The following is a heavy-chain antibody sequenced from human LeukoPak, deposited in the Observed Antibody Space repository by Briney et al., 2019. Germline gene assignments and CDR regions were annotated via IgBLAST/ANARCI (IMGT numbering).Heavy chain of an antibody. J-gene: IGHJ4*02. V-gene: IGHV3-30*04. CDR2: ISYDGSNK. CDR1: GFTFSSYA. CDR3: AREGGYDSAPDY. Sequence: PGGSLRLSCAASGFTFSSYAMHWVRQAPGKGLEWVAVISYDGSNKYYADSVKGRFTISRDNSKNTLYLQVNSLRAEDTAVYYCAREGGYDSAPDYWGQGTLVTVSS. D-gene: IGHD5-12*01.